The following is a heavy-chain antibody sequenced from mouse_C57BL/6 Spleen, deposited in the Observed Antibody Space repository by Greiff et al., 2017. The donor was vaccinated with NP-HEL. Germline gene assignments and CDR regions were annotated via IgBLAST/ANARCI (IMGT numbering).Heavy chain of an antibody. CDR2: INPNNGGT. V-gene: IGHV1-26*01. J-gene: IGHJ3*01. CDR1: GYTFTDYY. CDR3: AGIYYDYDVAY. D-gene: IGHD2-4*01. Sequence: EVQLQQSGPELVKPGASVKISCKASGYTFTDYYMNWVKQSHGKSLEWIGDINPNNGGTSYNQKFKGKATLTVDKSSSTAYMELRSLTSEDSAVYYCAGIYYDYDVAYWGQGTLVTVSA.